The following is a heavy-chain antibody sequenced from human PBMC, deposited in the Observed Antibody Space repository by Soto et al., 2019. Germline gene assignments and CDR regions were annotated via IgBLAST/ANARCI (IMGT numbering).Heavy chain of an antibody. CDR1: GIAFSSFR. Sequence: PGGSLRLSCVASGIAFSSFRMQWVRQAPGKGLEWVSSISSSSDYIYYRDSVKGRFTISRDNAKKSLSLQMNRLTAEDTAVYYCAKISEPGHLFDYCGRGTLVTVSS. CDR2: ISSSSDYI. CDR3: AKISEPGHLFDY. V-gene: IGHV3-21*01. D-gene: IGHD6-13*01. J-gene: IGHJ4*02.